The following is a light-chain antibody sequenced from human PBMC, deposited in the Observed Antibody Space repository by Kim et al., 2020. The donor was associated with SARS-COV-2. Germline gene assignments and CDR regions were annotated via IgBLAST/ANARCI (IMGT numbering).Light chain of an antibody. CDR1: QSIFSP. V-gene: IGKV1-39*01. J-gene: IGKJ3*01. CDR3: QHSYITTFT. Sequence: DIQMTQSPSTLSASVGDRVTITCRTTQSIFSPLNWYQQKPGRAPKLLISAASTLQGGVPSRFSGSGSVTDFTLTISSLQPEDFATYICQHSYITTFTFGPGSTVD. CDR2: AAS.